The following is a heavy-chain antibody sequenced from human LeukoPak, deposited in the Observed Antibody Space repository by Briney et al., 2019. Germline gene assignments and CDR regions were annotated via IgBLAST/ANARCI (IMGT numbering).Heavy chain of an antibody. CDR2: IYHSGST. Sequence: SQTLSLTCTVSGGSISSGSYYWSWIRQPPGKGLEWIGSIYHSGSTYYNPSLKSRATISVDTSKNQFSLKLSSVTAADTAVYYCAREASDYDSSGYPFDYWGQGTLVTVSS. J-gene: IGHJ4*02. CDR3: AREASDYDSSGYPFDY. D-gene: IGHD3-22*01. V-gene: IGHV4-39*07. CDR1: GGSISSGSYY.